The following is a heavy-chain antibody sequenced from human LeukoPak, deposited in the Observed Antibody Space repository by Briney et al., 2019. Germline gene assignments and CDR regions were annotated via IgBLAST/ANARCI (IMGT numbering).Heavy chain of an antibody. J-gene: IGHJ6*02. Sequence: GGSLRLSCAATGFTFSNYAMNWVRQAPGRGLEWVSAVSGSGGYTYYVDSVRGRFTISRDNSKNTLYLQLNSLTAEDTAVYYCAKARDIVVVPAAMCALDVWGQGTTVTVSS. V-gene: IGHV3-23*01. CDR2: VSGSGGYT. D-gene: IGHD2-2*01. CDR3: AKARDIVVVPAAMCALDV. CDR1: GFTFSNYA.